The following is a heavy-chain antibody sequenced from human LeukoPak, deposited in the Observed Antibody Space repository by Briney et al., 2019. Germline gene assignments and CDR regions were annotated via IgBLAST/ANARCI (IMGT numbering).Heavy chain of an antibody. D-gene: IGHD6-19*01. CDR2: IYYSGTT. CDR1: GGSISSYY. Sequence: SETLSLTCTVSGGSISSYYWSWIRQPPGKGLEWIGYIYYSGTTNFNPSLKSRVTMSVDTSNNQFSLKLSSVTAADTAVYYCARVQGSGWYFDYWGQGTLVTVSS. V-gene: IGHV4-59*01. J-gene: IGHJ4*02. CDR3: ARVQGSGWYFDY.